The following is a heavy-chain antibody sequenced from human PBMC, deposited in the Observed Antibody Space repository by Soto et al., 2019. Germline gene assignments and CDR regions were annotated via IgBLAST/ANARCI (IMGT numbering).Heavy chain of an antibody. V-gene: IGHV3-30*14. CDR3: ARGDYYDSSGYYYPHGMDV. D-gene: IGHD3-22*01. CDR1: GFTFSSYA. Sequence: QVQLVESGGGVVQPGRSLRLSCAASGFTFSSYAMHWVRPAPGKGLEWVAVISYDGSNKYYADSVKGRFTISRDNSNITLYLQMISLRADDTAVYFCARGDYYDSSGYYYPHGMDVWRQGTTGTVS. J-gene: IGHJ6*02. CDR2: ISYDGSNK.